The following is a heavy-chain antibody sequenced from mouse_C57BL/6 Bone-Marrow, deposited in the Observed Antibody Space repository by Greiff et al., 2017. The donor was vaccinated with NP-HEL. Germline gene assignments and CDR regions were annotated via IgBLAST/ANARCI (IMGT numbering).Heavy chain of an antibody. CDR3: ARRAGDYFDY. CDR2: IHPNSGST. D-gene: IGHD3-3*01. J-gene: IGHJ2*01. V-gene: IGHV1-64*01. CDR1: GYTFTSYW. Sequence: QVQLQQSGAELVKPGASVKLSCKASGYTFTSYWMHWVKQRPGQGLEWIGMIHPNSGSTNYNEKFKSKATLTVDKSSSTAYMQLSSLTSEDSAVYYCARRAGDYFDYWGQGTTLTVSS.